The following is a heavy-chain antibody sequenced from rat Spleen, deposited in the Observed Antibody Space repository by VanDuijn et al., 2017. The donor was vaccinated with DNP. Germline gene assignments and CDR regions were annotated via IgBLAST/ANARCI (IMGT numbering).Heavy chain of an antibody. J-gene: IGHJ2*01. CDR1: GFSLTSYT. CDR3: AREGTLMVVGFLDY. CDR2: IRANGIT. D-gene: IGHD1-12*02. V-gene: IGHV2-15*01. Sequence: QVQLKESGPGLVQPSQTLSLTCTVSGFSLTSYTVSWVRQPPGKGLEWLGRIRANGITDYNSGFKSRLTINRDTSKSQVFLEMNSLQTEDTAIYFCAREGTLMVVGFLDYWGRGVMVTVSS.